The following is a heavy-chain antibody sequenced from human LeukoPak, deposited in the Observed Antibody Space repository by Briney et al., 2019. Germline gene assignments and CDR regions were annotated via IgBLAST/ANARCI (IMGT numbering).Heavy chain of an antibody. CDR1: GFIFSSYG. D-gene: IGHD2-15*01. J-gene: IGHJ4*02. V-gene: IGHV3-30*18. CDR2: ISYDGSNK. CDR3: AKDYGHCSGGSCRNLEY. Sequence: GRSLRLSCAASGFIFSSYGMHWVRQAPGKGLEWVAVISYDGSNKYYADSVKGRFTISRDNSKNTLYLQMNSLNSLRVEDTAVYYCAKDYGHCSGGSCRNLEYWGQGTLVTVSA.